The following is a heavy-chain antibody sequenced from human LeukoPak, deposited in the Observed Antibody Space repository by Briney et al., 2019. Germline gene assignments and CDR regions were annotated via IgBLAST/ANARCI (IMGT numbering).Heavy chain of an antibody. CDR2: IIPIFGTA. CDR1: GGTFSSYA. CDR3: ARCSSYDILTGYPKPPFDY. J-gene: IGHJ4*02. Sequence: SVTVSCTASGGTFSSYAISWVRQAPGQGLEWMGGIIPIFGTANYAQKFQGRVTITADKSTSTAYMELSSPRSEDTAVYYCARCSSYDILTGYPKPPFDYWGQGTLVTVSS. D-gene: IGHD3-9*01. V-gene: IGHV1-69*06.